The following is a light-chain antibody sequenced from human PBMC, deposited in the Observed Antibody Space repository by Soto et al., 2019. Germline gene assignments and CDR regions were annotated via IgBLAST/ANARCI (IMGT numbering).Light chain of an antibody. J-gene: IGKJ2*01. V-gene: IGKV3-20*01. CDR1: QNVSSNL. CDR3: QQYSTLPHT. Sequence: TVLTQSPGTLSLSPGERATLSCRASQNVSSNLLVWYQQHPGQAPRLLIYSISSRATGIPDRFSGSGSGTDFTLSISRLEPEDFVVYYCQQYSTLPHTFGQGTKLEVK. CDR2: SIS.